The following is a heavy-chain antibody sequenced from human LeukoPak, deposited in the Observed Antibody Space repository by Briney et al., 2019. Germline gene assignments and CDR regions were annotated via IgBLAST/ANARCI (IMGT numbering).Heavy chain of an antibody. V-gene: IGHV1-69*13. CDR1: GGTFSSYA. Sequence: SVKVSCKASGGTFSSYAISWVRQAPGQGLEWMGGIIPIFGTANYAQKFQGRVTITADESTSTAYMELSSLRSEDTAVYYCARCHSGYDGNFDYWGQGTLVTVSS. J-gene: IGHJ4*02. D-gene: IGHD5-12*01. CDR3: ARCHSGYDGNFDY. CDR2: IIPIFGTA.